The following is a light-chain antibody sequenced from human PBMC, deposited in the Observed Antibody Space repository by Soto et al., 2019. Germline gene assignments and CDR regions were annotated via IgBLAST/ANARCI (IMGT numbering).Light chain of an antibody. CDR3: CSYAGSYTFV. V-gene: IGLV2-11*01. Sequence: ALTQPRSVSGSPGQSVTISCTGTSSDVGGYNYVSWYQQHPGKAPKLMIYDVSKRPSGVPDRFSGSKSGNTASLTISGLQAEDEADYYCCSYAGSYTFVFGTGTQLTVL. J-gene: IGLJ1*01. CDR1: SSDVGGYNY. CDR2: DVS.